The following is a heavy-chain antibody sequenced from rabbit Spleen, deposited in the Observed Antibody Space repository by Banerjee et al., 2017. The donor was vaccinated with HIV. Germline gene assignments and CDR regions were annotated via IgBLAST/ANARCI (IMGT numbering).Heavy chain of an antibody. J-gene: IGHJ4*01. V-gene: IGHV1S45*01. CDR2: INIVTGKS. CDR3: ARDLVAVIGWNFNL. D-gene: IGHD1-1*01. Sequence: EQLEESGGGLVKPEGSLTLTCKASGVSLNDKDVMCWVRQAPGKGLEWIACINIVTGKSVYASWAKGRFTMSRTSSTTVTLQMTSLTAADTAIYFCARDLVAVIGWNFNLWGQGTLVT. CDR1: GVSLNDKDV.